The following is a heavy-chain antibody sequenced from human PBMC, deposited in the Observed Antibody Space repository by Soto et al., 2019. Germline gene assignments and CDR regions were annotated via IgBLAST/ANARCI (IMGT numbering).Heavy chain of an antibody. CDR2: IYYSGST. CDR3: TRDARVGPYGIAV. J-gene: IGHJ6*02. V-gene: IGHV4-31*03. Sequence: QVQLQESGPGLVKPSQTLSLTCTVSGGSISSGGYYWSWIRQHPGKGLEWIGYIYYSGSTYYNPSLKSGFTISVDTSKNQFSLKLSSVTAADTAVYYCTRDARVGPYGIAVCGQGTTVTVSS. D-gene: IGHD3-16*01. CDR1: GGSISSGGYY.